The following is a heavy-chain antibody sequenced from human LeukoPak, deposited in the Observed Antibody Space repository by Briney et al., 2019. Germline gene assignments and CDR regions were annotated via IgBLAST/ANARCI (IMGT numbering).Heavy chain of an antibody. J-gene: IGHJ4*02. CDR2: IRSKANSYAT. Sequence: GGSLRLSCAASGFTFSGSAMHWVRQASGKGLEWVGRIRSKANSYATAYAASVKGRFTISRDDSKNTAYLQMNSLKTEDTAVYYCTSLAMDYYHIIPFDYWGQGTLVTVSS. CDR1: GFTFSGSA. CDR3: TSLAMDYYHIIPFDY. D-gene: IGHD3-22*01. V-gene: IGHV3-73*01.